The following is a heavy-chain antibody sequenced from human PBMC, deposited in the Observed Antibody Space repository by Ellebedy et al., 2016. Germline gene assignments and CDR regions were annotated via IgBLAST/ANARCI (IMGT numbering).Heavy chain of an antibody. CDR3: ARVSSIAARGYYGMDV. Sequence: ESLKISCAASGFTFSTHAIHWVRQAPGKGLEWIGEINHSGSTNYNPSLKSRVTISVDPSKNQFSLKLSSVTAADTAVYYCARVSSIAARGYYGMDVWGQGTTVTVSS. J-gene: IGHJ6*02. CDR2: INHSGST. CDR1: GFTFSTHA. V-gene: IGHV4-34*01. D-gene: IGHD6-6*01.